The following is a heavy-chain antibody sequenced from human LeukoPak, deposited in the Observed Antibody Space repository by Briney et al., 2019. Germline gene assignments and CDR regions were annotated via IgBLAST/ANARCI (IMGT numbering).Heavy chain of an antibody. J-gene: IGHJ5*02. CDR1: RATFSSYA. CDR3: ARALSQGYCSSSSCDSNLIHWFDP. CDR2: IIPIFVIA. D-gene: IGHD2-2*01. Sequence: GAPLKPSSKASRATFSSYAISTVPQAPSHGLECRGGIIPIFVIANYAQKFHGRVTITADKSTSTAYMEMSSLRSEHTSVYYCARALSQGYCSSSSCDSNLIHWFDPWGQGTLVTVSS. V-gene: IGHV1-69*17.